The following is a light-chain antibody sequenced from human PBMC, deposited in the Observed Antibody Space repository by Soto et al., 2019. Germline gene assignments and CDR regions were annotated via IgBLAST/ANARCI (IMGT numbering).Light chain of an antibody. CDR3: QQYDKWPHT. V-gene: IGKV3-15*01. CDR2: GAS. J-gene: IGKJ2*01. CDR1: QNLSLN. Sequence: EMVMTQSPATLSVSPGERATLSCRASQNLSLNLAWYQQQPGQAPRLLIYGASTSATGIPARFSGSGSGTDFNLTISSLQSEDFAVYYCQQYDKWPHTFGQGTKLEIK.